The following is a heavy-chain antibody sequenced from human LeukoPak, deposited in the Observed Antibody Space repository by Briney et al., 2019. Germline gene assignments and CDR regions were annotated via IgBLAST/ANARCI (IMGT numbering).Heavy chain of an antibody. J-gene: IGHJ4*02. CDR3: AREFNYDILTGYSAYFDY. D-gene: IGHD3-9*01. CDR2: INHSGST. Sequence: SETLSLTCAVYGGSFSGYYWSWIRQPPGKGLEWIGEINHSGSTNYNPSLKSRVTISVDTSKNQFSLKLSSVTAADTAVYYCAREFNYDILTGYSAYFDYWGQGTLVTVSS. V-gene: IGHV4-34*01. CDR1: GGSFSGYY.